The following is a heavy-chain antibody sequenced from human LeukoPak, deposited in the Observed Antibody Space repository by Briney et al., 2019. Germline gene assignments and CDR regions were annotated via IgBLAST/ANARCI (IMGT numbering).Heavy chain of an antibody. Sequence: SVKVSCKASGGTFSSYAISWVRQAPGQGLEWMGGIIPIFGTANYAQKFQGRVTITADESTSTAYMELSSLRSEDTAVYYCASPNYYDSSGYLYYFDYWGQGTLATVSS. V-gene: IGHV1-69*01. CDR3: ASPNYYDSSGYLYYFDY. J-gene: IGHJ4*02. D-gene: IGHD3-22*01. CDR2: IIPIFGTA. CDR1: GGTFSSYA.